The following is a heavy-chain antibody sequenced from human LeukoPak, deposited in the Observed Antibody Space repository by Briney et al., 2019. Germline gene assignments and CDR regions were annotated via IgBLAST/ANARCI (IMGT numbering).Heavy chain of an antibody. J-gene: IGHJ4*02. Sequence: SQTLSLTCAISGDSVSSNSAAWNWIRQSPSRGLEWLGRTYYRSKWYNDYAVSVKSRITINPDTSKNQFSLQLNSVTAADTAMYYCARSHDHLWGNYPDYWGQGTLVTVSS. CDR1: GDSVSSNSAA. CDR3: ARSHDHLWGNYPDY. V-gene: IGHV6-1*01. D-gene: IGHD3-16*02. CDR2: TYYRSKWYN.